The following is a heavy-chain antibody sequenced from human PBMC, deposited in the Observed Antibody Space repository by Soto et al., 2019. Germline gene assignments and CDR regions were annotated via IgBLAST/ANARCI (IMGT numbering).Heavy chain of an antibody. CDR1: GFTFSDYW. CDR2: VNGDGSVT. D-gene: IGHD2-15*01. CDR3: ARISQGTNCRGGNGYSDY. Sequence: DVQLVESGGGLVQPGGSLRLSCAASGFTFSDYWMHWVRLTPGQGLVWVSRVNGDGSVTCYADSVKGRFTISRDNAKNTLYMQINSLRAEDTALCFCARISQGTNCRGGNGYSDYWGHGAQANVSS. V-gene: IGHV3-74*01. J-gene: IGHJ4*01.